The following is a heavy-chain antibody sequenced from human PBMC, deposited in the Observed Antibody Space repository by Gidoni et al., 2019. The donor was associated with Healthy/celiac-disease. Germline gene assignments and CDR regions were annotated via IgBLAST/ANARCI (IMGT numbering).Heavy chain of an antibody. V-gene: IGHV3-73*02. J-gene: IGHJ5*02. CDR3: TRRVAAAGTWFDP. CDR1: GFTFSGSA. Sequence: EVQLVESGGGLVQPGGSLKLSCAASGFTFSGSAMYWVRQASGKGREWFGRIRSKANSYATAYAASVKGRFTISRDDSKNTAYLQMNSLKTEDTAVYYCTRRVAAAGTWFDPWGQGTLVTVSS. D-gene: IGHD6-13*01. CDR2: IRSKANSYAT.